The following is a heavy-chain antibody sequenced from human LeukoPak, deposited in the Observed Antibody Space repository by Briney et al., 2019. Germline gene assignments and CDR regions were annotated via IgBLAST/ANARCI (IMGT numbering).Heavy chain of an antibody. CDR1: GFTFSSYG. V-gene: IGHV3-33*01. Sequence: PGGSRRLSCAASGFTFSSYGMHWVRQAPGKGLEWVAVIWYDGSKKYYADSVKGRFTISRDNSKNTLYLQMDSLRAEDTAVYYCARYNTGSVDYWGQGTLVTVSS. D-gene: IGHD2-8*02. CDR2: IWYDGSKK. J-gene: IGHJ4*02. CDR3: ARYNTGSVDY.